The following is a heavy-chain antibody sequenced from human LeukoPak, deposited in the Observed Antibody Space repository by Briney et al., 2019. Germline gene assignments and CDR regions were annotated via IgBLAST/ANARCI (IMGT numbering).Heavy chain of an antibody. CDR1: GGSISSSSYY. V-gene: IGHV4-39*07. J-gene: IGHJ3*02. Sequence: SETRSLTCTVSGGSISSSSYYWGWIRQPPGKGLEWIGSIYYSGSTYYNPSLKSRVTISVDTSKNQFSLKLSSVTAADTAVYYCARDLLDRGNMGAFDIWGQGTMVTVSS. D-gene: IGHD3-10*01. CDR2: IYYSGST. CDR3: ARDLLDRGNMGAFDI.